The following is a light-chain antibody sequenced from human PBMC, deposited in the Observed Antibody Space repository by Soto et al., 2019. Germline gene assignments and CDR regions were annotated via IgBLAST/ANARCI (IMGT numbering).Light chain of an antibody. J-gene: IGKJ5*01. V-gene: IGKV3-20*01. Sequence: EIVLTQSPGPLSLSPGERATLSCRSSQSVSSSYLAWYQQKPGQAPRLLIYGASSRATGIPDRFSGSGSGTDCTLTISRLEPEDVAVYYCQQYGSSPLTLGQGTRLEIK. CDR3: QQYGSSPLT. CDR1: QSVSSSY. CDR2: GAS.